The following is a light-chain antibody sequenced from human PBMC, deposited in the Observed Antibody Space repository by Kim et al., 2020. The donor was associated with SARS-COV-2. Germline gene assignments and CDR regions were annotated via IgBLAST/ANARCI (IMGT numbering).Light chain of an antibody. CDR2: YGS. J-gene: IGLJ2*01. CDR1: DSGSKS. Sequence: GKAARTRGRGNDSGSKSVHGYRREPGQAPGLGMYYGSDRPSGIPERFSGSNSGNTAALTISRVEAGDEADYYCQVWDSSSDHRGVFGGGTQLTVL. V-gene: IGLV3-21*04. CDR3: QVWDSSSDHRGV.